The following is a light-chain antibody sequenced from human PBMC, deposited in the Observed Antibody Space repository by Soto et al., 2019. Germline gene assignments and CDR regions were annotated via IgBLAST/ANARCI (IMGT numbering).Light chain of an antibody. J-gene: IGKJ1*01. CDR3: QQYNSYWT. CDR2: DAS. CDR1: QSISSW. V-gene: IGKV1-5*01. Sequence: DIQMTQSPSTLSVSVGDRVTITCRASQSISSWLAWYQQKPGKAPKLLIYDASSLESGVPSRFSGSGSGTEFTLTISSLQPDDFATYYCQQYNSYWTFGQGTKVEIK.